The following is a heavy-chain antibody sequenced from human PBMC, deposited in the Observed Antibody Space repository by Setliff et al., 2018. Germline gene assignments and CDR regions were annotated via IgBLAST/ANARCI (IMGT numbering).Heavy chain of an antibody. Sequence: ASVKVSCKASGYTFSTYGINWVRQAPGQGPEWMGMISTYTGKTSYAQKFQGRVTMTTDTSTGTGYMELRSLRSDDTTVYFCARFGGSCSSSSCYASDLWGQGTMVTVSS. J-gene: IGHJ3*01. D-gene: IGHD2-2*01. CDR2: ISTYTGKT. V-gene: IGHV1-18*01. CDR3: ARFGGSCSSSSCYASDL. CDR1: GYTFSTYG.